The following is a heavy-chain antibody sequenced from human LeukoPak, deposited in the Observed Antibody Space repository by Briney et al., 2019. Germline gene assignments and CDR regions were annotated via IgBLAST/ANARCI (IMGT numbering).Heavy chain of an antibody. CDR1: GFTFSSSR. J-gene: IGHJ4*02. Sequence: PGGSLRLSCAAAGFTFSSSRMNWVRQTPGKGLEWVSSISGESKYIYYADSVTGRFTISRDNARKSLYLQMNTLRAEDTAVYYWASEFFPATTVPRDYWGQGTLVVIVSS. CDR3: ASEFFPATTVPRDY. D-gene: IGHD4-11*01. V-gene: IGHV3-21*01. CDR2: ISGESKYI.